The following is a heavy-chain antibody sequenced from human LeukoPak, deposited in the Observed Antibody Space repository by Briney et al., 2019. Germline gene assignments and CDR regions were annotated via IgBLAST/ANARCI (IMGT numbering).Heavy chain of an antibody. D-gene: IGHD2-15*01. V-gene: IGHV4-31*03. J-gene: IGHJ4*02. Sequence: SETLSLTCTVSGGSISSGGYYWSWIRQHPGKGLEWIGYIYYSGGTYYNPSLKSRVTISVDTSKNQFSLKLSSVTAADTAVYYCARGYCSGGSCSTGDYWGQGTLVTVSS. CDR2: IYYSGGT. CDR3: ARGYCSGGSCSTGDY. CDR1: GGSISSGGYY.